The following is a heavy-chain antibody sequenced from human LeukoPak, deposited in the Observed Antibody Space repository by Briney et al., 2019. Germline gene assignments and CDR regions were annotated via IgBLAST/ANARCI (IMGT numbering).Heavy chain of an antibody. CDR1: GFTFSSYA. CDR3: ARDLNTAMVTFDY. V-gene: IGHV3-30*04. CDR2: ISYDGSNK. D-gene: IGHD5-18*01. Sequence: GRSLRLSCAASGFTFSSYAMHWVRRAPGKGLEWVAVISYDGSNKYYADSVKGRFTISRDNSKNTLYLQMNSLRAEDTAVYYCARDLNTAMVTFDYWGQGPLVTVSS. J-gene: IGHJ4*02.